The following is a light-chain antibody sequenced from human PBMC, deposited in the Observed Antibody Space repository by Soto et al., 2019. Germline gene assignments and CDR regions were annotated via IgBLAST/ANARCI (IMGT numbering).Light chain of an antibody. CDR1: QSISSY. CDR3: PRTSRTPHT. CDR2: AAS. J-gene: IGKJ4*02. V-gene: IGKV1-39*01. Sequence: DIQMTQSPSSLSASVGDRVTITCRASQSISSYLNWYQQKPGKAPKLLIYAASSLQSGVPSRFTGSGSGTDLTLTISSLQPEDFATRYCPRTSRTPHTF.